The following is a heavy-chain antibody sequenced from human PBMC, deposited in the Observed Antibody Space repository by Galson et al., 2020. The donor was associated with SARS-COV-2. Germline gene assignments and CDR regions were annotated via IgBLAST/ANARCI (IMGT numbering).Heavy chain of an antibody. CDR2: IYYSGST. J-gene: IGHJ4*02. CDR1: GGSISSGGYY. D-gene: IGHD2-15*01. V-gene: IGHV4-31*03. Sequence: SETLSLTCTVSGGSISSGGYYWSWIRQHPGKGLEWIGYIYYSGSTYYNPSLKSRVTISVDTSKNQFSLKLSSVTAADTAVYYCARMGYCSGGSCYVRWSFDYWGQGTLVTVSS. CDR3: ARMGYCSGGSCYVRWSFDY.